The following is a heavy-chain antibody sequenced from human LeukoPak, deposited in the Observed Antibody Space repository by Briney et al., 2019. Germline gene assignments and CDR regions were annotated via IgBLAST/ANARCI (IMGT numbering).Heavy chain of an antibody. J-gene: IGHJ6*03. CDR1: GGTFSSYA. CDR2: IIPIFGTA. Sequence: ASVKVSCKASGGTFSSYAISWVRQAPGQGLEWMGGIIPIFGTANYAQKFQGRVTITTDESTSTAYMELSSLRSEDTAVYYCARTGVGSGSYGVAYYYYYMDVWGKGTTVTVSS. CDR3: ARTGVGSGSYGVAYYYYYMDV. V-gene: IGHV1-69*05. D-gene: IGHD1-26*01.